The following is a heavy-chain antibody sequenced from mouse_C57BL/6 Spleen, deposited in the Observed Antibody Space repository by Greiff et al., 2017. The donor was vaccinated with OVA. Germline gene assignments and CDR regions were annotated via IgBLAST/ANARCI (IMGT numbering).Heavy chain of an antibody. Sequence: QVQLQQSGAELVRPGTSVKMSCKASGYTFTNDWLGWAKQRPGHGLEWIGDIYPGGGYPTYNEKFKGKATLTADKSSSTAYMQFSRLTSEDSAIDYGARGSSYGNWYIDVWGTGTTVTVSS. CDR1: GYTFTNDW. CDR2: IYPGGGYP. CDR3: ARGSSYGNWYIDV. J-gene: IGHJ1*03. V-gene: IGHV1-63*01. D-gene: IGHD1-1*01.